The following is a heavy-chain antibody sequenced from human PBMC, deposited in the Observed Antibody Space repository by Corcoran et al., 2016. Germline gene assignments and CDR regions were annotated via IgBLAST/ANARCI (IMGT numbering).Heavy chain of an antibody. CDR2: INSDGSST. J-gene: IGHJ4*02. Sequence: EVQLVESGGGLVQPGGSLRLSCAASGFTFSSPWMHWVRQAPGKGLVWVSRINSDGSSTSYADSGEGRFTISRDNAKNTLYVQMNSLRAEDTVVYYCSRGPSDGSVNYYPGDLWGQGTLVTVSS. D-gene: IGHD3-10*01. CDR1: GFTFSSPW. CDR3: SRGPSDGSVNYYPGDL. V-gene: IGHV3-74*01.